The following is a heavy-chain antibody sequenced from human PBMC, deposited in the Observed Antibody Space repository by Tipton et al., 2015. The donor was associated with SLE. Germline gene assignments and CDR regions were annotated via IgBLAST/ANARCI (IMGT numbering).Heavy chain of an antibody. J-gene: IGHJ5*02. CDR3: ARGLPATSWLDP. CDR2: IHHSGST. D-gene: IGHD1-26*01. CDR1: GESFSGYY. Sequence: TLSLTCAVYGESFSGYYWSWIRQPPGKGLQWIGEIHHSGSTNYNPSLKSRVTISVDTSKNQFSLKLSSVTAADTAVYYCARGLPATSWLDPWGQGTLVTVSS. V-gene: IGHV4-34*01.